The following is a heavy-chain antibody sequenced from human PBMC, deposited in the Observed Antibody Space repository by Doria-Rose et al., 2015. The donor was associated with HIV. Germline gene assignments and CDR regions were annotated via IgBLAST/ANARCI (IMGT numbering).Heavy chain of an antibody. CDR3: ARAYCSGGSCYSTYYYYYYGMDV. D-gene: IGHD2-15*01. Sequence: QPPGKGLEWIGYIYYSGSTNYNPSLKSRVTISVDTSKNQFSLKLSSVTAADTAVYYCARAYCSGGSCYSTYYYYYYGMDVWGQGTTVTVSS. CDR2: IYYSGST. V-gene: IGHV4-59*01. J-gene: IGHJ6*02.